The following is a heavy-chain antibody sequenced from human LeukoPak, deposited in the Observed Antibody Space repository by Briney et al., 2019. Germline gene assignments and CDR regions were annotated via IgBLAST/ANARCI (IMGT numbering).Heavy chain of an antibody. J-gene: IGHJ4*02. Sequence: GGSLRLSCAASGFTVSSNYMSWVRQAPGKGLEWVSAIGGSGSRTYYADSVRGRFTISRDNSENTLFPQMNSLRAEDTAVYYCADAKRVGLGYCTGGSCSSFDYWGQGALVTVSS. D-gene: IGHD2-15*01. CDR1: GFTVSSNY. CDR3: ADAKRVGLGYCTGGSCSSFDY. V-gene: IGHV3-23*01. CDR2: IGGSGSRT.